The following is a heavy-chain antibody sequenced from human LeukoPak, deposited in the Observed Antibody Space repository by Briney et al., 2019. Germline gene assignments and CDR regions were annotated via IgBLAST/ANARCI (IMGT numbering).Heavy chain of an antibody. Sequence: SGTLSLTCAVSGGSISSSNWWSWVRQPPGKGLEWIGEIYHGGSTNYNLSLKSRVTISVDKSKNQFSLKLSSVTAADTAVYYCAGGNSGSYYFCLDYWGQGTLVTVSS. D-gene: IGHD1-26*01. CDR2: IYHGGST. J-gene: IGHJ4*02. CDR1: GGSISSSNW. V-gene: IGHV4-4*02. CDR3: AGGNSGSYYFCLDY.